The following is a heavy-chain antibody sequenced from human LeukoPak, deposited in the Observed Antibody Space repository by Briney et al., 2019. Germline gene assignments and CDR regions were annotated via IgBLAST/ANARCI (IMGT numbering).Heavy chain of an antibody. CDR1: GGTVSSYT. D-gene: IGHD6-19*01. J-gene: IGHJ5*02. V-gene: IGHV1-69*02. Sequence: SVKVSCKASGGTVSSYTISWVRQAPGQGLEWMGRIIPILGIANYAQKFQGRVTITADKSTSTAYLELSSLRSEDTAVYYCARVRVYSSCWYGVSWFDPWGQGTLVTVSS. CDR3: ARVRVYSSCWYGVSWFDP. CDR2: IIPILGIA.